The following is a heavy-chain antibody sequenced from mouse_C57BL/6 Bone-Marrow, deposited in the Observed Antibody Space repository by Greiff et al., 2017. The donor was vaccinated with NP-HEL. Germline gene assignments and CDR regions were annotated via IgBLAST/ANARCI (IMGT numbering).Heavy chain of an antibody. CDR2: IYPGDGDT. CDR3: ARQTTVVALDY. D-gene: IGHD1-1*01. V-gene: IGHV1-82*01. CDR1: GYAFSSSW. Sequence: VQRVESGPELVKPGASVKISCKASGYAFSSSWMNWVKQRPGKGLEWIGRIYPGDGDTNYNGKFKGKATLTADKSSSTAYMQLSSLTSEDSAVYFCARQTTVVALDYWGQGTTLTVSS. J-gene: IGHJ2*01.